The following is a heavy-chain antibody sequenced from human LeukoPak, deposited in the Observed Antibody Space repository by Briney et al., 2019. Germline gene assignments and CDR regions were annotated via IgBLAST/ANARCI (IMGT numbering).Heavy chain of an antibody. CDR1: GYTFTGYY. J-gene: IGHJ3*02. D-gene: IGHD1-1*01. Sequence: ASVKVSCKASGYTFTGYYMHWVRQAPGQGLEWMGWIHPNSGGTNYAEKFQGRVTMTRDTSISTAYKELSRLRSYDTAVYYCASPHSDLEAFDIWGQGTMVTVSS. CDR3: ASPHSDLEAFDI. CDR2: IHPNSGGT. V-gene: IGHV1-2*02.